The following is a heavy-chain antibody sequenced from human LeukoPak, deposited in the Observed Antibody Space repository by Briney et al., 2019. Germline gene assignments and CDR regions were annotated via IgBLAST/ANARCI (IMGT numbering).Heavy chain of an antibody. D-gene: IGHD3-16*02. CDR1: GGHFRCYY. J-gene: IGHJ4*02. Sequence: DPLSLTCALWGGHFRCYYWRWIRQPPGKGREGMGDIIHSGSTNCNPSRKSRVTISVVTSKSQFSLKLSSVTAADTAVYYCARGRRPRFMITFGGVIAYFDYWGQGTLVTVSS. V-gene: IGHV4-34*01. CDR3: ARGRRPRFMITFGGVIAYFDY. CDR2: IIHSGST.